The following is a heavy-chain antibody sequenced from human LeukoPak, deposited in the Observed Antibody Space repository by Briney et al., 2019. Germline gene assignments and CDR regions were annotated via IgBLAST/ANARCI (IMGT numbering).Heavy chain of an antibody. V-gene: IGHV1-8*02. Sequence: GASVKVSCKASGYTFTSYGISWVRQAPGQGLEWMGWMNPNSGNTGYAQKFQGRVTMTRDTSTSTVYMELSSLRPEDTTVYYCARADSGGDSSGYKWFHPWGKGTTVTVSS. CDR1: GYTFTSYG. CDR2: MNPNSGNT. CDR3: ARADSGGDSSGYKWFHP. D-gene: IGHD3-22*01. J-gene: IGHJ6*04.